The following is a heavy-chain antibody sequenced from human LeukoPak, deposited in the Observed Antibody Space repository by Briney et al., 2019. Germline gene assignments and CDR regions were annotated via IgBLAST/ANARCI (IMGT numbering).Heavy chain of an antibody. CDR1: GFTFSGYW. V-gene: IGHV3-7*01. D-gene: IGHD3-22*01. CDR3: ATSDDSSGSD. CDR2: INEDGSVK. Sequence: GGSLRLSCVASGFTFSGYWMSWARQAPGKGLEWVANINEDGSVKHYVDSVKGRFTISRDNAKNSVFLQMNSLRDEDTALYYCATSDDSSGSDWGQGTLVTVSS. J-gene: IGHJ4*02.